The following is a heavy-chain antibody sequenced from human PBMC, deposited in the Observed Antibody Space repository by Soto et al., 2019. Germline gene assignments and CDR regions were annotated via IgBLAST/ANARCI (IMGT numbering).Heavy chain of an antibody. CDR2: ISYDGSNK. D-gene: IGHD3-9*01. V-gene: IGHV3-30*18. CDR3: AKCLTGGLQCYYGMDV. CDR1: GFTFSSYG. J-gene: IGHJ6*02. Sequence: QVQLVESGGGVVQPGRSLRLSCAASGFTFSSYGMHWVRQAPGKGLEWVAVISYDGSNKYYADSVKGRFTISRDNSKNTLYLQMNSLRAEDTAVYYCAKCLTGGLQCYYGMDVWGQGTTVTVSS.